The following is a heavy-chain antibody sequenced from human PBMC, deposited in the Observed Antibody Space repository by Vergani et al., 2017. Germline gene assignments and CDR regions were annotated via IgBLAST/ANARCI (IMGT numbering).Heavy chain of an antibody. V-gene: IGHV4-39*01. J-gene: IGHJ4*02. CDR1: GGSISSSSYY. CDR2: IYYSGST. Sequence: QVQLQESGPGLVKPSQTLSLTCTVSGGSISSSSYYWGWIRQPPGKGLEWIGSIYYSGSTYYNPSLKSRVTISVGTSKNQFSLKLSSVTAADTAVYYCARSIVGANRWTSFDYWGQGTLVTVSS. CDR3: ARSIVGANRWTSFDY. D-gene: IGHD1-26*01.